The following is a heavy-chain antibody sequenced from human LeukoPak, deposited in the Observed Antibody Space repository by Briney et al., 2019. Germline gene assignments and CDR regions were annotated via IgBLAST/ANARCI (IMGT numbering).Heavy chain of an antibody. D-gene: IGHD3-3*01. J-gene: IGHJ5*02. Sequence: PSETLSLTCTVSGGSITSYYWSWIRQSPGKGLEWIGYIYTSGNTNYNLSLKSRVTISVDTSKNQFSLKLSSVTAEDTAVYYCARRQSRFDNWFDPWGQGTLVTVSS. CDR1: GGSITSYY. CDR3: ARRQSRFDNWFDP. CDR2: IYTSGNT. V-gene: IGHV4-4*09.